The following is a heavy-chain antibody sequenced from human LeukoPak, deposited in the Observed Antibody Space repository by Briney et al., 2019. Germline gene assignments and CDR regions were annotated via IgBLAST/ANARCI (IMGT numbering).Heavy chain of an antibody. D-gene: IGHD3-3*01. V-gene: IGHV1-18*01. CDR2: ISAYNGNT. CDR1: GYTFTSYG. J-gene: IGHJ4*02. CDR3: ARDLGVVKIFGVVPIDY. Sequence: ASVKVSCKASGYTFTSYGISWVRQAPGRGLEWMGWISAYNGNTNYAQKLQGRVTMTTDTSTSAAYMELRSLRSDDTAVYYCARDLGVVKIFGVVPIDYWGQGTLVTVSS.